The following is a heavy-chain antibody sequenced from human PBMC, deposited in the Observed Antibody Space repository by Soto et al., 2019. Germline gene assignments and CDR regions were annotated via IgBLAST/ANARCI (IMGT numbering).Heavy chain of an antibody. D-gene: IGHD5-12*01. CDR1: GFGFDGYA. CDR2: ISWNSGTI. V-gene: IGHV3-9*01. Sequence: GGSLRLSCAASGFGFDGYAVHWVRQAPGKGLEWVSGISWNSGTIAYADSVKGRFTISRDNAKNSLYLQMNSLRVEDTALYYCAKDSRLRFYGMDVWGQGTTVTVSS. CDR3: AKDSRLRFYGMDV. J-gene: IGHJ6*02.